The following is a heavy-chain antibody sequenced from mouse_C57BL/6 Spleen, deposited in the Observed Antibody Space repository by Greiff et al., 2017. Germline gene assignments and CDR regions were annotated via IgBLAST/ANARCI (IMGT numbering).Heavy chain of an antibody. J-gene: IGHJ4*01. Sequence: QVQLQQSGPGLVQPSQSLSITCPVSGFSLTSYGVHWVRQSPGKGLEWLGVIWSGGSTDYNAAFISRLSISKDNSKSQVFFKMNSLQADDTAIYYCARLYGNYAMDYWGQGTSVTVSS. CDR1: GFSLTSYG. CDR2: IWSGGST. V-gene: IGHV2-2*01. D-gene: IGHD2-1*01. CDR3: ARLYGNYAMDY.